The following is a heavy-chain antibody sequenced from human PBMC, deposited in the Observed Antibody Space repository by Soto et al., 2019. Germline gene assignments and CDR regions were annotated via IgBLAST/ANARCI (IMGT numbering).Heavy chain of an antibody. CDR1: GFTFSITW. V-gene: IGHV3-15*01. J-gene: IGHJ6*02. D-gene: IGHD1-26*01. Sequence: GSLRLSCTASGFTFSITWMTWVRQAPGKGLEWVGRIKTKTDGVTTDYAAPVRGRFIISRDDSKNTLYLQMNSLKTEDTAVYYCTTDYGTHGMDVWGQGTTVTV. CDR3: TTDYGTHGMDV. CDR2: IKTKTDGVTT.